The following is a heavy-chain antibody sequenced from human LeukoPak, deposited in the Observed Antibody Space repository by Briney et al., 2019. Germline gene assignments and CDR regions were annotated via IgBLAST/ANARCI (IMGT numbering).Heavy chain of an antibody. CDR3: ARGHNPHYYDSSGNPYYFDH. V-gene: IGHV4-59*01. CDR1: YGSISSSY. J-gene: IGHJ4*02. CDR2: IYYSGRT. Sequence: PRETPSLTCTISYGSISSSYWSWIRQPPGKALEWIGYIYYSGRTKYNPSLKSRVTISLDTSKNQFSLKVNSVTAADTAVYYCARGHNPHYYDSSGNPYYFDHWGQGTLVGDSS. D-gene: IGHD3-22*01.